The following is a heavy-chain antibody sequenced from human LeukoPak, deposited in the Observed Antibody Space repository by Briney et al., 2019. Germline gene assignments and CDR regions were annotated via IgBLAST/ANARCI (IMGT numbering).Heavy chain of an antibody. Sequence: PSETLSLTCTVSGGSISSHYWSWIRQPPGKGLEWIGYIYYSGSTNYNPSLKSRVTISVDTSKNQFSLKLSSVTAADTAVYYCARGITIFEGFDPWGQGTLVTVSS. V-gene: IGHV4-59*11. CDR3: ARGITIFEGFDP. D-gene: IGHD3-3*01. CDR1: GGSISSHY. J-gene: IGHJ5*02. CDR2: IYYSGST.